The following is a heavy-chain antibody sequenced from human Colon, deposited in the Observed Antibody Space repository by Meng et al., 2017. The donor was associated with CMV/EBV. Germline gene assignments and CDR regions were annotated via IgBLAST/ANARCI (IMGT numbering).Heavy chain of an antibody. CDR2: ILYDGSDN. CDR3: AKDCGSGRYFDY. Sequence: GESLKISCAASGFTFSSYTMHWVRQAPGKGLEWVAAILYDGSDNYYADSVKGRFTISRDNSKNTLYLQMNSLRAEDTAVYYCAKDCGSGRYFDYWGQGTLVTVSS. CDR1: GFTFSSYT. J-gene: IGHJ4*02. D-gene: IGHD3-10*01. V-gene: IGHV3-30*04.